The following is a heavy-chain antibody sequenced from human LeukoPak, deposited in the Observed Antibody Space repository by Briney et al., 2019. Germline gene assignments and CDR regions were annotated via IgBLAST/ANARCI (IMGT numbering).Heavy chain of an antibody. CDR2: IYYSGST. D-gene: IGHD3-3*01. Sequence: SETLSLTCTVSGGSISSYYWSWIRQPPGKGLEWIGYIYYSGSTNYNPSLKSRVTISVDTSKNQFSLKLSSVTAADTAVYYCARHPYYDFWSGYYHYYGMDVWGQGTTVTVSS. CDR1: GGSISSYY. J-gene: IGHJ6*02. CDR3: ARHPYYDFWSGYYHYYGMDV. V-gene: IGHV4-59*08.